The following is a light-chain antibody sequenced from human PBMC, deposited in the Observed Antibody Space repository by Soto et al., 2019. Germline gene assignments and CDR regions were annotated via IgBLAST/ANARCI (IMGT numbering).Light chain of an antibody. J-gene: IGKJ5*01. Sequence: EIVLTQSPATVSLSPGERVTLSCRASQSVSSSLAWYQQKPGQAPRLLIYDTSIRAAAIPARFSGGGSGTDFTLTISSLEPEDFAVYFCQQCGTRPPITFGQGTRLEIK. CDR1: QSVSSS. CDR3: QQCGTRPPIT. CDR2: DTS. V-gene: IGKV3-11*01.